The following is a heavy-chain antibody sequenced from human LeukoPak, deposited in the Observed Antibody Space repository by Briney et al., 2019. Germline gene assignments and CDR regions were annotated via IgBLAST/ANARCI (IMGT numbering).Heavy chain of an antibody. CDR2: VNPNSGGT. J-gene: IGHJ5*02. V-gene: IGHV1-2*02. D-gene: IGHD6-25*01. CDR1: GGTFSSYA. Sequence: ASVKVSCKASGGTFSSYAISWVRQAPGQGLEWMGWVNPNSGGTHYAQKFQDRVTMTRDTSISTAYMELNSLRYDDTAVYYCAREGAAAEDVNWFDPWGQGTLVTVSS. CDR3: AREGAAAEDVNWFDP.